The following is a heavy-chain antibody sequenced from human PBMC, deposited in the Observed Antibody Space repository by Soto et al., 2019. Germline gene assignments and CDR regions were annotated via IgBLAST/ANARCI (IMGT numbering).Heavy chain of an antibody. CDR2: IFSNDGK. CDR1: GFSLSTARMG. CDR3: ARIRCSGGSCYSQPHGGFDP. D-gene: IGHD2-15*01. J-gene: IGHJ5*02. V-gene: IGHV2-26*01. Sequence: QVTLKESGPVLVKPTETLTLTCTVSGFSLSTARMGVSWIRQPPGKALEWLAHIFSNDGKSYSTSLKSRLTISKDTSKSQVVLTMTNMDPVDTATYYCARIRCSGGSCYSQPHGGFDPWGQGTLVTVSS.